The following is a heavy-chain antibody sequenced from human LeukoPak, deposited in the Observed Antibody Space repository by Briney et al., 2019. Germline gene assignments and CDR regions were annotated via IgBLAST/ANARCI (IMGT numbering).Heavy chain of an antibody. V-gene: IGHV3-23*01. J-gene: IGHJ3*02. Sequence: GGSLRLSCAASGFTFSSHAMSWVRQTPGKGLEWVSSLTGSGGSTYYADSVKGRFTISRDNSGNALYLQMNSLRAEDTARYYCAKDPAAVPFDSFDIWGQGTMVTVSS. CDR3: AKDPAAVPFDSFDI. CDR2: LTGSGGST. D-gene: IGHD2-2*01. CDR1: GFTFSSHA.